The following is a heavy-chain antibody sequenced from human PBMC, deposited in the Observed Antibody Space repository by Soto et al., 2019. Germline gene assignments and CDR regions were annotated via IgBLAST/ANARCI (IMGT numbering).Heavy chain of an antibody. CDR1: DDSINSDKYY. Sequence: SETLSLTCSVSDDSINSDKYYWGWIRQPPGKGLEWIGSVYYRGNAYYNPSLQTRVTISLDKSKSQFSLKLNSVTAADTAVYYCARGGLGDIVATTPDVWGKGTTVTVSS. J-gene: IGHJ6*04. D-gene: IGHD5-12*01. CDR3: ARGGLGDIVATTPDV. V-gene: IGHV4-39*01. CDR2: VYYRGNA.